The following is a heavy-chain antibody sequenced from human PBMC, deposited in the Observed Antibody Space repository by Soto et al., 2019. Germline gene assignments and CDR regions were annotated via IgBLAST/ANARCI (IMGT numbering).Heavy chain of an antibody. CDR1: GCSISGGGYS. CDR2: IYHSGST. CDR3: ARVPDR. D-gene: IGHD2-2*01. Sequence: SDTLSLTSAVSGCSISGGGYSWSWIRQPPGKGLEWIGYIYHSGSTYYNPSLKSRVTISVDRSKNQFSLKLSSVTAEDTAVYYCARVPDRWGQGTLLTVS. V-gene: IGHV4-30-2*01. J-gene: IGHJ5*02.